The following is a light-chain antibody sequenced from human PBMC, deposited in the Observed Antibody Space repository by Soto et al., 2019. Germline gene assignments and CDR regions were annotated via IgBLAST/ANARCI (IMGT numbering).Light chain of an antibody. Sequence: QSVLTQPPSASGSPGQSVTISCTGTSSDVGGYNYVSWYQQHPGKAPKLMIYEVSKRPSGVPDRFSGSKSGNTASLTVSGLQAEDQDASYCSSYAGSNRVFGTGTKVTV. CDR1: SSDVGGYNY. J-gene: IGLJ1*01. V-gene: IGLV2-8*01. CDR3: SSYAGSNRV. CDR2: EVS.